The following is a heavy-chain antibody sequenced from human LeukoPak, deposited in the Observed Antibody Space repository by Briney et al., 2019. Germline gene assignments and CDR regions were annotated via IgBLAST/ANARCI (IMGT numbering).Heavy chain of an antibody. CDR2: IIPILGIA. CDR1: GGTFSSYA. D-gene: IGHD6-19*01. J-gene: IGHJ3*02. CDR3: ARASYSSGWSDAFDI. Sequence: SVKVSCKASGGTFSSYAISWVRQAPGQGLEWMGRIIPILGIANYAQKFQGRVTITADKSTSTAYMELSSLRSEDTAVYYCARASYSSGWSDAFDIWGQGTTVIVSS. V-gene: IGHV1-69*04.